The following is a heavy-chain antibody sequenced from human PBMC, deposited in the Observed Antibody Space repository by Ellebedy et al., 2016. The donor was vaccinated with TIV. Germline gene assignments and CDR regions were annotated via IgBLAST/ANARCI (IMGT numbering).Heavy chain of an antibody. CDR1: GFTFSSYS. CDR3: ARDSRLPTPDFDY. V-gene: IGHV3-21*01. Sequence: GGSLRLSXAASGFTFSSYSMNWVRQAPGKGLEWVSSISSSSSYIYYADSVKGRFTISRDNAKNSLYLQMNSLRAEDTAVYYCARDSRLPTPDFDYWGQGTLVTVSS. J-gene: IGHJ4*02. D-gene: IGHD4-11*01. CDR2: ISSSSSYI.